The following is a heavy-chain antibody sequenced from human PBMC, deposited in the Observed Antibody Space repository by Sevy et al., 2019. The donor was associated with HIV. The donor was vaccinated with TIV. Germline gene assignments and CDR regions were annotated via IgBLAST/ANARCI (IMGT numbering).Heavy chain of an antibody. Sequence: GGSLRLSCAASGFTFSSYAMSWVRQAPGKGLEWVSAISDSGGSTYYADSVKGRFTISRDNSKNTLYLQMNSLRAEDTAVYYCAKDLTYSSSWYGYFDYWGQGTLVTVSS. CDR3: AKDLTYSSSWYGYFDY. J-gene: IGHJ4*02. D-gene: IGHD6-13*01. CDR1: GFTFSSYA. CDR2: ISDSGGST. V-gene: IGHV3-23*01.